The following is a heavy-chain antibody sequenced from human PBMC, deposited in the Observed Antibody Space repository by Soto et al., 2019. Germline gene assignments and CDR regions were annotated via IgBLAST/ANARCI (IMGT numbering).Heavy chain of an antibody. D-gene: IGHD4-17*01. V-gene: IGHV5-51*01. Sequence: GESLKISCKGSGYSFTSYWIGWVRQMPGKGLEWMGIIYPSDSDTRYSPSFQGQVTISADKSINTAYLQWNSLKASDTAIYYCARPANTVADHFDLWGQGTPVTV. CDR2: IYPSDSDT. CDR1: GYSFTSYW. CDR3: ARPANTVADHFDL. J-gene: IGHJ4*02.